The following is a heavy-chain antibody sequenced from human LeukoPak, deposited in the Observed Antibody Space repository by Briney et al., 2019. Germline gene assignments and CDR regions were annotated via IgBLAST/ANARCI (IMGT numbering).Heavy chain of an antibody. CDR2: ISAYNGNT. J-gene: IGHJ4*02. D-gene: IGHD2-15*01. Sequence: ASVKVSCKASGFTFTSYGISWVRQAPGQGLEWMGWISAYNGNTNYAQKLQGRVTMTTDTSTSTAYMELRSLRSDDTAVYYCARDCSGGSCYDNYFDYWGQGTLVTVSS. CDR3: ARDCSGGSCYDNYFDY. CDR1: GFTFTSYG. V-gene: IGHV1-18*01.